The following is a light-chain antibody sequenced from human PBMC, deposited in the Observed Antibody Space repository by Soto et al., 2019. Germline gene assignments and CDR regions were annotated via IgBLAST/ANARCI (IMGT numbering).Light chain of an antibody. CDR3: SSYTSSTSYV. CDR2: AVS. CDR1: SSDIGAYNY. V-gene: IGLV2-14*03. Sequence: QSALTQSASVSGSPGQSITISCSGSSSDIGAYNYVSWYQQHQGKAPKLVIFAVSYRPLGVSNRFSGSKSGNTASLTISGLQAEDQADYYCSSYTSSTSYVFGSGTKLTVL. J-gene: IGLJ1*01.